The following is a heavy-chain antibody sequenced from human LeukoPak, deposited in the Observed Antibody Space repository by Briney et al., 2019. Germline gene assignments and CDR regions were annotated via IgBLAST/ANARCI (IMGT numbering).Heavy chain of an antibody. Sequence: KPSETLSLTCTVSGGSISSSSYYWGWIRQPPGKGLEWIGSIYYSGSTYYNPSLKSRVTISVDTSKNQFSLKLSSVTAADTAVYYCARVGVPAAYITGAFDIWGQGTMVTVSS. J-gene: IGHJ3*02. CDR1: GGSISSSSYY. D-gene: IGHD2-2*01. CDR3: ARVGVPAAYITGAFDI. V-gene: IGHV4-39*07. CDR2: IYYSGST.